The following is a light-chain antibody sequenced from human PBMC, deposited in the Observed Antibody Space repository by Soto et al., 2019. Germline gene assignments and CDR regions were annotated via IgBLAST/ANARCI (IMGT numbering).Light chain of an antibody. CDR3: QAWDSSTVVV. V-gene: IGLV3-1*01. CDR1: KLGDKY. Sequence: SYELTQPPSVSVSPGQTARITCSGDKLGDKYACWYQQKPGQSPVLVIYQDSKRPSGIPERFSGSNSGNTATLTISGTQAMDEADYYCQAWDSSTVVVFGGGTKVTVL. J-gene: IGLJ2*01. CDR2: QDS.